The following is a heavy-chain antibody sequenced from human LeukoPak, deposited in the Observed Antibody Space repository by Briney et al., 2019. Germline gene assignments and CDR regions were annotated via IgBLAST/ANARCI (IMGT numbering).Heavy chain of an antibody. CDR1: GGSISSGSYY. D-gene: IGHD3-3*01. J-gene: IGHJ3*02. V-gene: IGHV4-61*02. CDR3: ARAKDTIFGVDHAFDI. CDR2: IYTSGST. Sequence: SETLSLTCTVSGGSISSGSYYWSWIRQPAGKGLEWIGRIYTSGSTNYNPSLKSRVTISVDTSKNQFSLKLSSVTAADTAVYYCARAKDTIFGVDHAFDIWGQGTMVTVSS.